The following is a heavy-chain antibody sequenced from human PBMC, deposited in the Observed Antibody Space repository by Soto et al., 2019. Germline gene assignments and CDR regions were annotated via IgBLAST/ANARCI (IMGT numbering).Heavy chain of an antibody. Sequence: SETLSLTCAVSGYSISSGYYWGWLRQPPGKGLEWIGSICHGGSTYYNPSLNSRVTLSIDMTNNHVSLILNSVTAADTAVYYCARVGPWVPYYYDSSPYTFENWFDPWGQGTLVTVSS. D-gene: IGHD3-22*01. CDR3: ARVGPWVPYYYDSSPYTFENWFDP. CDR2: ICHGGST. CDR1: GYSISSGYY. V-gene: IGHV4-38-2*01. J-gene: IGHJ5*02.